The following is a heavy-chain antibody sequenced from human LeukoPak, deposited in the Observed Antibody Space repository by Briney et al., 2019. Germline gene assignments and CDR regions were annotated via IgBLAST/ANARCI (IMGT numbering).Heavy chain of an antibody. CDR3: AKGSRGQLGNAFDI. CDR2: ISSSGSPI. V-gene: IGHV3-48*04. CDR1: GFTVSSNS. D-gene: IGHD6-6*01. Sequence: QTGGSLRLSCTVSGFTVSSNSMSWVRQAPGKGLEWVSYISSSGSPIYYADSVKGRFTISRDNAKNSLYLQMNSLRAEDTAVYYCAKGSRGQLGNAFDIWGQGTMVTVSS. J-gene: IGHJ3*02.